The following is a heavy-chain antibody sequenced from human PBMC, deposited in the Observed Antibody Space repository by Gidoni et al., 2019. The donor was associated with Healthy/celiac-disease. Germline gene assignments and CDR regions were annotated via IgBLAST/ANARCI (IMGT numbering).Heavy chain of an antibody. J-gene: IGHJ6*02. CDR2: ISYDGSNK. D-gene: IGHD2-2*02. Sequence: QVQLVESGGGVVQPGRSLRLSCAASGFTFSSYAMHWVRQAPGKGLEWVAVISYDGSNKYYADSVKGRFTISRDNSKNTLYLQMNSLRAEDTAVYYCARGVVPAAVRVCGMDVWGQGTTVTVSS. CDR3: ARGVVPAAVRVCGMDV. CDR1: GFTFSSYA. V-gene: IGHV3-30-3*01.